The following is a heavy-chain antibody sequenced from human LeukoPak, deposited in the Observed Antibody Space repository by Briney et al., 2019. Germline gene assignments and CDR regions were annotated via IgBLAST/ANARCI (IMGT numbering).Heavy chain of an antibody. CDR1: GGSISSGSYY. CDR3: ARGQAMVRGVIILS. V-gene: IGHV4-61*02. J-gene: IGHJ4*02. Sequence: SETLSLTCTVSGGSISSGSYYWSWIRQPAGKGLEWIGRIYTSGSTNYNPSLKSRGTISVDTSKNQFSLKLSSVTAADTAVYYCARGQAMVRGVIILSWGQGTLVTVSS. CDR2: IYTSGST. D-gene: IGHD3-10*01.